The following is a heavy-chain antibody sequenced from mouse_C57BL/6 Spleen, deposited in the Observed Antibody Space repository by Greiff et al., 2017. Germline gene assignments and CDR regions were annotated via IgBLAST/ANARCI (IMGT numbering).Heavy chain of an antibody. V-gene: IGHV5-16*01. Sequence: EVKVVESEGGLVQPGSSMKLSCTASGFTFSDYYMAWVRQVPEKGLEWVANINYDGSSTYYLDSLNSRFIISRDNAKNILYLQMSSRKSEDTATYYCARSFWDGFLYYFDYWGQGTTLTVSS. CDR3: ARSFWDGFLYYFDY. D-gene: IGHD4-1*01. CDR1: GFTFSDYY. CDR2: INYDGSST. J-gene: IGHJ2*01.